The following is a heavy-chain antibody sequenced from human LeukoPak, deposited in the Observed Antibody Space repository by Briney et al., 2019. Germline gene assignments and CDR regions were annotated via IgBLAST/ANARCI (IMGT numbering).Heavy chain of an antibody. CDR1: DDSISSSSYY. J-gene: IGHJ3*02. Sequence: SETLSLTCTFSDDSISSSSYYWDWIRQPPGKGLEWIGSIYYSGSTYYNPSLKSRVTISVDTSKNQFSLKLSSVTAADTAVYYCARRVDAFDIWGQGTMVTVSS. CDR3: ARRVDAFDI. CDR2: IYYSGST. D-gene: IGHD6-13*01. V-gene: IGHV4-39*01.